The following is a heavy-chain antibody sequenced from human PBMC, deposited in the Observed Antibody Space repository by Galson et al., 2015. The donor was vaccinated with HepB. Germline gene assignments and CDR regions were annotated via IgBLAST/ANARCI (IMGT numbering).Heavy chain of an antibody. Sequence: SLRLSCAASGFTVSSNYMSWVRQAPGKGLEWVSVIYSGGSTYYADSVKGRFTISRDNSKNTLYLQMNSLRAEDTAVYYCARDKGSSGYYNWFDPWGQGTLVTVSS. V-gene: IGHV3-53*01. J-gene: IGHJ5*02. CDR2: IYSGGST. CDR3: ARDKGSSGYYNWFDP. CDR1: GFTVSSNY. D-gene: IGHD3-22*01.